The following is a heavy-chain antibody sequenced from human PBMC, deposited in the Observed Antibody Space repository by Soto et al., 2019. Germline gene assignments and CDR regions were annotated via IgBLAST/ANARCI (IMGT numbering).Heavy chain of an antibody. CDR2: IYYSGST. Sequence: PSETLSLTCTVSDGSISSSSYYWGWIRQPPGKGLEWIGSIYYSGSTYYNPSLKSRVTISVDTSKNQFSLKLSSVTAADTAVYYCASHKPERIVLMVYGPFTEGPDAFDIWGQGTMVTVSS. J-gene: IGHJ3*02. CDR3: ASHKPERIVLMVYGPFTEGPDAFDI. CDR1: DGSISSSSYY. V-gene: IGHV4-39*01. D-gene: IGHD2-8*01.